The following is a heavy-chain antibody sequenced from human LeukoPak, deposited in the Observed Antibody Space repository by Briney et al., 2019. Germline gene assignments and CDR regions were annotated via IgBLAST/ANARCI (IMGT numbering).Heavy chain of an antibody. CDR2: IKQDGSKK. Sequence: GGSLRLSCAASGFPFSSYWMTWVRQAPGKGLEWVANIKQDGSKKSYVDSVKGRFTISRDNAKNSLYLQMNSLRAEDTAVYYCARDRGDCSGGSCYSNAFDIWGQGTMVTVSS. J-gene: IGHJ3*02. D-gene: IGHD2-15*01. CDR1: GFPFSSYW. CDR3: ARDRGDCSGGSCYSNAFDI. V-gene: IGHV3-7*01.